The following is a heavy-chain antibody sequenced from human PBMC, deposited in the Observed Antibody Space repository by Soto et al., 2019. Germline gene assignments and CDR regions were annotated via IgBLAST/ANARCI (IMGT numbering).Heavy chain of an antibody. Sequence: SVKVSCKASGFTFTSSAVQWVRQARGQRLEWIGWIVVGSGNTNYAQKFQERVTITRDMSTSTAYMELSSLRSEDTAVYYCAAERNRLRYFDWLPARSDGSVSWGQGTLVTVSS. D-gene: IGHD3-9*01. V-gene: IGHV1-58*01. CDR1: GFTFTSSA. CDR2: IVVGSGNT. CDR3: AAERNRLRYFDWLPARSDGSVS. J-gene: IGHJ5*02.